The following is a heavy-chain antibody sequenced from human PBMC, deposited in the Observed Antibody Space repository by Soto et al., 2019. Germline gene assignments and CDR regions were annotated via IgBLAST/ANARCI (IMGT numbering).Heavy chain of an antibody. V-gene: IGHV3-30-3*01. CDR2: ISDDGSNT. J-gene: IGHJ4*02. Sequence: QVQLVESGGGVVQPGRSLRLSCAASGFTFSRHTMHWVRQAPGKGLEWVAAISDDGSNTYYADSVKGRFTISRDNSKNTLYLQMNSLSSEDTAVHHGAREVYDDFWSGFNSHPYYFDDWGQGTLVTVSS. CDR3: AREVYDDFWSGFNSHPYYFDD. CDR1: GFTFSRHT. D-gene: IGHD3-3*01.